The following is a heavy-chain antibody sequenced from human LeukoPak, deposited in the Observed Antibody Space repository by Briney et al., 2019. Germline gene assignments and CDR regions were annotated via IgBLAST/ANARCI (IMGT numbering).Heavy chain of an antibody. V-gene: IGHV4-39*01. Sequence: SETLSLTCTVSGGSFSSSSYYWGWIRQPPGKGLEWIGSMYYSGSTYYNASLRGRVTISVDTSKNQFSLKLSSVTAADMAVYYCARHFDRDGYKSNAFDIWGQGTMVTVSS. J-gene: IGHJ3*02. CDR1: GGSFSSSSYY. CDR2: MYYSGST. CDR3: ARHFDRDGYKSNAFDI. D-gene: IGHD5-24*01.